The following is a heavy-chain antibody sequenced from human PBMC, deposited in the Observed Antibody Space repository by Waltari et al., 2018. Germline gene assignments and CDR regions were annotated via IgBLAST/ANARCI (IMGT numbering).Heavy chain of an antibody. D-gene: IGHD1-26*01. J-gene: IGHJ4*02. CDR2: ISAYNGNT. CDR3: ARDRHDGRSRRDIDY. Sequence: QVQLVQSGAEVKKPGASVKVSCKASGYTFTSYGISWVRQAPGQGLEWMGWISAYNGNTNYAQKLQGRVTMTTDTTTSTAYMELRSLSSDDTAGYYCARDRHDGRSRRDIDYWGQGTLVTVSS. CDR1: GYTFTSYG. V-gene: IGHV1-18*01.